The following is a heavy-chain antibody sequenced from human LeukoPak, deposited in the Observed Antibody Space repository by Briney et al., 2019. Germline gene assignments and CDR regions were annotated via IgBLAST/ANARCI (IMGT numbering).Heavy chain of an antibody. J-gene: IGHJ4*02. D-gene: IGHD6-19*01. CDR2: ISYDGSNK. CDR3: GRDRGGQWLAMYYFDY. Sequence: GGSLRLSCAASGFTFSSYAMHWVRQAPGKGLEWVAVISYDGSNKYYADSVKGRFTISRDNSKNTLYLQMNSLRAEDTAVYYCGRDRGGQWLAMYYFDYWGQGTLVTVSS. CDR1: GFTFSSYA. V-gene: IGHV3-30-3*01.